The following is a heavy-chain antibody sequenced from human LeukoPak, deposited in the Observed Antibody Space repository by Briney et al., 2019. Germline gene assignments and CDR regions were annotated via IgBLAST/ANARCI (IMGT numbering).Heavy chain of an antibody. CDR1: GFTFSSYS. D-gene: IGHD6-19*01. V-gene: IGHV3-21*01. CDR3: ARRIAVADGNWFDP. Sequence: PGGSLRLSCAASGFTFSSYSMNWVRQAPGKGLEWVSSISSSSSYIYYADSVKGRFTISRDNAKNSLYLQMNSLRAEDTAVYYCARRIAVADGNWFDPWGQGTLVTVSS. CDR2: ISSSSSYI. J-gene: IGHJ5*02.